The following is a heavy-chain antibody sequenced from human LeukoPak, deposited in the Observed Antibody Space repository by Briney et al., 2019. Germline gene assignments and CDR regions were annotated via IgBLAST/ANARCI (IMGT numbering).Heavy chain of an antibody. CDR2: IKQDGIEK. J-gene: IGHJ4*02. CDR1: GFTFETYW. D-gene: IGHD3-3*01. V-gene: IGHV3-7*01. Sequence: GGSLRLSCAASGFTFETYWMIWVRQAPGKGLECVANIKQDGIEKYYLDSVKGRFTISRDNAKNSVYLQMNSLRVEDTAVYYCARETNSAGTLSDFWSGYYGAVPDYWGQGTLVTVSS. CDR3: ARETNSAGTLSDFWSGYYGAVPDY.